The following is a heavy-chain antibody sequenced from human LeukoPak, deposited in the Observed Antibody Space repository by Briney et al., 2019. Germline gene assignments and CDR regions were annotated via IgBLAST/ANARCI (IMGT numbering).Heavy chain of an antibody. D-gene: IGHD1-26*01. V-gene: IGHV4-34*01. J-gene: IGHJ3*02. CDR1: VGSFSGYY. CDR3: ARTIDSGSSRYAFDI. CDR2: INHSGST. Sequence: PSETLSLTCAVYVGSFSGYYWSWIRQPPGKGLEWIGEINHSGSTNYNPSLKSRVTISVDTSKNQFSLKLSSVTAADTAVYYCARTIDSGSSRYAFDIWGQGTMVTVPS.